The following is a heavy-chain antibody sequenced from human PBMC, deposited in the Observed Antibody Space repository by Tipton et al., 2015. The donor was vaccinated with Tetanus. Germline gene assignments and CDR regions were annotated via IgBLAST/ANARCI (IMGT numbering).Heavy chain of an antibody. CDR2: ISWNSGSI. J-gene: IGHJ6*02. CDR1: GFTFDDYA. CDR3: ARDYYYYYGMDV. V-gene: IGHV3-9*01. Sequence: SLRLSCAASGFTFDDYAMHWVRQAPGKGLEWVSGISWNSGSIGYADSVKGRFTISRDNAKNSLYLQMNSLRAEDTALYYCARDYYYYYGMDVWGQGTTATVSS.